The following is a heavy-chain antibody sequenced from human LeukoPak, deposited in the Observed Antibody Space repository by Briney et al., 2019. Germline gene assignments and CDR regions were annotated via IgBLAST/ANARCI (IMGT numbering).Heavy chain of an antibody. CDR3: ARDVVRLRGAPSPFDY. CDR2: IYTSGST. V-gene: IGHV4-61*02. J-gene: IGHJ4*02. CDR1: SGSISSSTYY. Sequence: PSETLSLTCTVSSGSISSSTYYWGWIRQPAGKGLEWIGRIYTSGSTYYNPSLKSRVTISIDTSKNQFSLKLRSVTAADTAVYYCARDVVRLRGAPSPFDYWGQGILVTVSS. D-gene: IGHD3-10*01.